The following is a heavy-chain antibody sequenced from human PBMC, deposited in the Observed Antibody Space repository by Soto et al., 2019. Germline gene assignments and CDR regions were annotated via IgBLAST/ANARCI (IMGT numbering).Heavy chain of an antibody. CDR1: GFTFSSYE. J-gene: IGHJ5*02. V-gene: IGHV3-48*03. CDR2: ISSSGSTI. Sequence: PGGSLRLSCAASGFTFSSYEMNWVRQAPGKGLEWVSYISSSGSTIYYADSVKGRFTISRDNAKNSLYLQMNSLRAEDTAVYYCAIYYDSLDPWGQGTLVTVSS. D-gene: IGHD3-22*01. CDR3: AIYYDSLDP.